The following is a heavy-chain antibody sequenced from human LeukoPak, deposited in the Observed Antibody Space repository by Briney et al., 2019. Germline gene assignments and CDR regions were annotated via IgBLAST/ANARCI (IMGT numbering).Heavy chain of an antibody. Sequence: GGSLRLSCTASGFIFNNYGMNGVRQAPGKGLEWISYIKGRSDTIHYADSVKGRFTISRDNAKNTLSLQMTSLRAEDTAIYYCVRGQGAHDNWFDPWGQGTLVTVAS. J-gene: IGHJ5*02. D-gene: IGHD4/OR15-4a*01. CDR3: VRGQGAHDNWFDP. CDR1: GFIFNNYG. V-gene: IGHV3-48*01. CDR2: IKGRSDTI.